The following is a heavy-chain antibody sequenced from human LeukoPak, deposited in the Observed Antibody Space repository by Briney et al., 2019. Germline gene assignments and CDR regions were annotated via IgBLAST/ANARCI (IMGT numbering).Heavy chain of an antibody. CDR3: ASSLRGIAARQFDY. D-gene: IGHD6-6*01. CDR1: GYSFTSYW. Sequence: GESLKISCKGSGYSFTSYWIGWVRQMPGKGLEWMGIIYPGDSDTRYSPSFQGQVTSSADKSISTAYLPWSSLKASDTAIYYGASSLRGIAARQFDYWGQGTLVTVSS. J-gene: IGHJ4*02. CDR2: IYPGDSDT. V-gene: IGHV5-51*01.